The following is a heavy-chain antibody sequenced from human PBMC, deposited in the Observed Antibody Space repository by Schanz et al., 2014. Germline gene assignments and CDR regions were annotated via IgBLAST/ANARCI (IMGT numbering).Heavy chain of an antibody. CDR1: GFTFDDYS. D-gene: IGHD4-17*01. CDR2: TSHDGSFT. V-gene: IGHV3-74*01. J-gene: IGHJ4*02. Sequence: EVQLVESGGVVVQPGGSLRLSCAASGFTFDDYSMHWVRQAPGKGLEWVSRTSHDGSFTTFADSVKGRFTISRDNAKNALYLQMNSLRAEDTAVYYCVRDTDYHFDYWGQGTLVTVSS. CDR3: VRDTDYHFDY.